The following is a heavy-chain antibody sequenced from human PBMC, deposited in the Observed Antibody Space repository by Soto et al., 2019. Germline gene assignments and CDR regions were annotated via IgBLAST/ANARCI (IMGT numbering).Heavy chain of an antibody. V-gene: IGHV3-23*01. CDR3: TASSGWYNAFDI. Sequence: EVQLLESGGGLVQPGGSLRLSCAASGFTFSSYAMSWVRQAPGKGLEWVSAISGSGGSTYYADSVKGRFTISRDNSKNTLYLTMNSLRAEDTAVYYCTASSGWYNAFDIWGQGTMVTVSS. D-gene: IGHD6-19*01. J-gene: IGHJ3*02. CDR1: GFTFSSYA. CDR2: ISGSGGST.